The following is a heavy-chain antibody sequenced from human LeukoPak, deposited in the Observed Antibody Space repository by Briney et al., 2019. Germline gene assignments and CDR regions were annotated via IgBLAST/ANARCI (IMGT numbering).Heavy chain of an antibody. Sequence: SETLSLTCTVSGGSISSYYWSWIRQPPGKGLEWIGYIYYSGTTNYNPSLKSRVTISVDTSNNQFALKLSSVTAADTAMYYCMRGGWSLDYWGQGTLVTVSS. D-gene: IGHD6-19*01. CDR1: GGSISSYY. CDR3: MRGGWSLDY. CDR2: IYYSGTT. V-gene: IGHV4-59*01. J-gene: IGHJ4*02.